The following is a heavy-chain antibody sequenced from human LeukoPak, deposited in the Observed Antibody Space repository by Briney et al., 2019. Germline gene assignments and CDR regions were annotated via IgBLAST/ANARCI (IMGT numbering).Heavy chain of an antibody. J-gene: IGHJ4*02. CDR1: GCSISSYY. CDR3: ARSGGYDFWSGSVDY. CDR2: IYYSGST. V-gene: IGHV4-59*08. Sequence: SETLSLTCTVSGCSISSYYWSWIRQPPGKGLEWIGYIYYSGSTNYNPSLKSRVTISVDPSKNQFSLKLSSVTAADTAVYYCARSGGYDFWSGSVDYWGQGTLVTVSS. D-gene: IGHD3-3*01.